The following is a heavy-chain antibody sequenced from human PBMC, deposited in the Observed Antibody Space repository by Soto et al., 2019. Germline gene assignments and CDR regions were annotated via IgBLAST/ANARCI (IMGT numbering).Heavy chain of an antibody. CDR2: IYWDDAK. D-gene: IGHD5-18*01. Sequence: QITLKESGPTLVKPTQTLTLTCTFSGFSLSTSGVNVGWIRQPPGKALEWLALIYWDDAKRYSPSLKNRLNITKDTSKNQVVLTMTNIDPVDTATYYCAHRRRGFSYGHYFDYWGQGTLVTVSS. CDR3: AHRRRGFSYGHYFDY. V-gene: IGHV2-5*02. CDR1: GFSLSTSGVN. J-gene: IGHJ4*02.